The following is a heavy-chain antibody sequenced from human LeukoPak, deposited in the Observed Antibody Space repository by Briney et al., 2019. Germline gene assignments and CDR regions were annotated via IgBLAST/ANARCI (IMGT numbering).Heavy chain of an antibody. CDR3: ARGGNCGGGSCYSDRGWFDP. J-gene: IGHJ5*02. CDR1: DDSITIYY. D-gene: IGHD2-15*01. V-gene: IGHV4-59*01. Sequence: PSETLSLTCTVSDDSITIYYWTWIRQPPGKGLEWIGYIDHTGSTNYNPSLNSRVTISRDTSKNHFSLELSSVTAADTAVYYCARGGNCGGGSCYSDRGWFDPWGQGTLVTVSS. CDR2: IDHTGST.